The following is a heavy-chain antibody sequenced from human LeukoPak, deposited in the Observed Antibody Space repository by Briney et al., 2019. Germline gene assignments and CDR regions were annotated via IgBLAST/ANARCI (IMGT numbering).Heavy chain of an antibody. D-gene: IGHD2-15*01. CDR3: ARDRSPLLANWFDP. Sequence: PSETLSLTCTASGVSISSSSYYWSWIRQPPGKGLEWIGYIYYSGSTNYNPSLKSRVTISVDTSKNQFSLKLSSVTAADTAVYYCARDRSPLLANWFDPWGQGTLVTVSS. CDR1: GVSISSSSYY. V-gene: IGHV4-61*01. J-gene: IGHJ5*02. CDR2: IYYSGST.